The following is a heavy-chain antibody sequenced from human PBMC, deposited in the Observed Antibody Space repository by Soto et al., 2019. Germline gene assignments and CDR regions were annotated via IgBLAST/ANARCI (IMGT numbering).Heavy chain of an antibody. CDR1: GGTFSSYA. CDR3: ARAIAVGGLSIGYFDL. Sequence: QVQLVQSGAEVKKPGSSVKVSCKASGGTFSSYAISWVRQAPGQGLEWMGGIIPIFGTANYAQKFQGRVTIIADESTSTAYMALSSLRSEDTSVYYCARAIAVGGLSIGYFDLWGRGTLVTVSS. D-gene: IGHD6-19*01. J-gene: IGHJ2*01. CDR2: IIPIFGTA. V-gene: IGHV1-69*12.